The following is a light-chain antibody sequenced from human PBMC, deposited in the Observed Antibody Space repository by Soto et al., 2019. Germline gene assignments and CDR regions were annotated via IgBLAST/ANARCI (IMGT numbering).Light chain of an antibody. V-gene: IGKV2-30*02. CDR3: MHGTHWPKT. Sequence: DVVMPQSPLSLPVSLGQPASISCRSSQGLVHGDGNTYLNWFQQRPGQSPRRLIYDVSNRDSGVPDRFSGSGSGTEFTLKISRVEAEDVGVYFCMHGTHWPKTFGQGTKVELK. CDR2: DVS. CDR1: QGLVHGDGNTY. J-gene: IGKJ1*01.